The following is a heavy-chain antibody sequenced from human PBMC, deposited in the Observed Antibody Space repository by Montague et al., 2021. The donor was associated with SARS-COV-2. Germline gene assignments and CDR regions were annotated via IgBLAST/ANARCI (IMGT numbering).Heavy chain of an antibody. CDR3: ARDTTYNTGIYYDAFDV. D-gene: IGHD1-26*01. J-gene: IGHJ3*01. CDR1: GFALNSYW. CDR2: KNRDGSVK. V-gene: IGHV3-7*03. Sequence: SLRLSCAASGFALNSYWMTWVRQPPGKGLGWVANKNRDGSVKHFVDSVEGSFTISRDNAKNSLYLLMNSLRLEDTAVYYCARDTTYNTGIYYDAFDVWGQGTMVTVSS.